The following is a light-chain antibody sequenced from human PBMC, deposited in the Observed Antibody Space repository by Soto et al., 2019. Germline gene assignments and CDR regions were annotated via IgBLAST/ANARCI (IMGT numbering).Light chain of an antibody. CDR2: ATS. V-gene: IGKV3-15*01. CDR1: QSVSSN. CDR3: QQYGSSPIT. J-gene: IGKJ5*01. Sequence: EVVMTQAPASLSVARGERASLSCRASQSVSSNLAWYQQKPGQTPRLLIYATSTRATGIPARFSGSGSGTDFTLTISRLEPEDFAVYYCQQYGSSPITFGQGTRLEIK.